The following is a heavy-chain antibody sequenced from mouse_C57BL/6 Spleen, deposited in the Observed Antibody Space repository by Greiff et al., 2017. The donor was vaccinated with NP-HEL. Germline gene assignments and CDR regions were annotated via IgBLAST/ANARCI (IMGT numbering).Heavy chain of an antibody. V-gene: IGHV14-4*01. CDR1: GFNIKDDY. CDR2: IDPENGDT. J-gene: IGHJ4*01. Sequence: EVKLVESGAELVRPGASVKLSCTASGFNIKDDYMHWVKQRPEQGLEWIGWIDPENGDTEYASQFQGKATITADTSSNTAYLQLSSLTSEDTAVYYCTTQGYAMDYWGQGTSVTVSS. CDR3: TTQGYAMDY.